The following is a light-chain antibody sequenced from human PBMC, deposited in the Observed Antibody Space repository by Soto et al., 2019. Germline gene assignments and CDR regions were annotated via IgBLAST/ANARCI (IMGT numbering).Light chain of an antibody. CDR2: AAS. Sequence: DIQMTQSPSSLSASVGDRVTITCRASQSINSYLNWYQRKPGKAPKLLIYAASSLQSGVPSRFSGSGSGTDFTLTISSLQTEDFATYYCQQSYSTPRTFGQGTKVEIK. CDR3: QQSYSTPRT. CDR1: QSINSY. J-gene: IGKJ1*01. V-gene: IGKV1-39*01.